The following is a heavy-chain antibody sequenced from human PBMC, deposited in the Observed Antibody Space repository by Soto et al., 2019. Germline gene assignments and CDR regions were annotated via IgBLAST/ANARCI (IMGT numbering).Heavy chain of an antibody. CDR1: GFTFSSYG. CDR2: ISYDGSNK. V-gene: IGHV3-30*18. D-gene: IGHD3-22*01. J-gene: IGHJ4*02. CDR3: AKDFAGMGGSNYYDSSVYFSY. Sequence: QVQLVESGGGVVQPGRSLRLSCAASGFTFSSYGMHWVRQAPGKGLEWVAVISYDGSNKYYADAVKGRFTISRDNSKNTLYLQMNSLIAEDTAVYYCAKDFAGMGGSNYYDSSVYFSYWGQGTLVTVSS.